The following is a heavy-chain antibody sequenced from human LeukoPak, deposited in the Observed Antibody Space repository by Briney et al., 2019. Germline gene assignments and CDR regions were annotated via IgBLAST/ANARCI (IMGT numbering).Heavy chain of an antibody. CDR1: GFTFNNYA. CDR3: AKAPTVTTLDS. Sequence: GGSLRLSCAASGFTFNNYAMTWVRQAPGKGLEWVSTVSSSGASTHYADSVKGRFTVSRDNSKNTLYLQMNSLRAEDTAIYYCAKAPTVTTLDSWGQGTLVTVSS. CDR2: VSSSGAST. V-gene: IGHV3-23*01. D-gene: IGHD4-17*01. J-gene: IGHJ5*01.